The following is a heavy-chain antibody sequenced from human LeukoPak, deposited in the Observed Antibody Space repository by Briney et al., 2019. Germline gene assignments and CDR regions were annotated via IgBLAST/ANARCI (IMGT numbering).Heavy chain of an antibody. Sequence: GGSLRLSCAASGFTLSSYGMSWVRQAPGKGLEWVSAVSGSGGSTYYGDSVKGRFTISRDSSKNTLYLQMDSLRAEDTAVYYCARDFGQWQLNGGYYFDSWGQGTLVTVSS. V-gene: IGHV3-23*01. CDR3: ARDFGQWQLNGGYYFDS. CDR2: VSGSGGST. J-gene: IGHJ4*02. CDR1: GFTLSSYG. D-gene: IGHD6-19*01.